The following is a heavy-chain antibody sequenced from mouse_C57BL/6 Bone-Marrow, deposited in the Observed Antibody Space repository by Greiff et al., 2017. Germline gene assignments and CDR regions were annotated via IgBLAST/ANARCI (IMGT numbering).Heavy chain of an antibody. J-gene: IGHJ3*01. V-gene: IGHV3-6*01. CDR2: ISYDGSN. D-gene: IGHD2-5*01. CDR3: ARDLGYSNYGFAY. CDR1: GYSITSGYY. Sequence: EVKLMESGPGLVKPSQSLSLTCSVTGYSITSGYYWNWIRQFPGNKLEWMGYISYDGSNNYNPSLKNRISITRDTSKNQFFLKLNSVTTEDTATYYCARDLGYSNYGFAYWGQGTLVTVSA.